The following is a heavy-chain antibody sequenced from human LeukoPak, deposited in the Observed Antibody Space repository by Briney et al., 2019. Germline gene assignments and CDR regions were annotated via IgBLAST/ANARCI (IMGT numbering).Heavy chain of an antibody. Sequence: SETLSLTCTVSGGXXSSYYCSWIXXPAXKXLDWIGRIYTSGSPKYNHSIKSRXTMSVDTSKNQFSLKLSSVTAADTAVYYCARDRGGXXGSPIYYYYGMDVWGQGTTVTVSS. CDR3: ARDRGGXXGSPIYYYYGMDV. J-gene: IGHJ6*02. V-gene: IGHV4-4*07. D-gene: IGHD1-26*01. CDR2: IYTSGSP. CDR1: GGXXSSYY.